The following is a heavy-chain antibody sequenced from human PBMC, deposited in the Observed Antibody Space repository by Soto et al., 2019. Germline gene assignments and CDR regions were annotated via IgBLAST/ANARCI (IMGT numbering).Heavy chain of an antibody. CDR2: ISVENGNT. Sequence: YASTLYGMRWPRQENRQGIEWMGWISVENGNTKYAQKLHDRITMTTETSTSTAYMDLRMLKSNNTSVYYCASGNSYDSTGSDYWGQGTLVTVSS. CDR3: ASGNSYDSTGSDY. J-gene: IGHJ4*02. V-gene: IGHV1-18*01. D-gene: IGHD3-22*01. CDR1: YASTLYG.